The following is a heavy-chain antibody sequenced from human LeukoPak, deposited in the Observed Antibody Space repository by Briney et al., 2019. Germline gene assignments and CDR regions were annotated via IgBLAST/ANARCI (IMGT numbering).Heavy chain of an antibody. J-gene: IGHJ3*02. CDR3: ARGAPLVVITTAAFDI. D-gene: IGHD2-15*01. Sequence: GGSLRLSCEASGFTFSNYYMTWVRQAPGRGLEWVANIRPDGSEKYYVDSVRGRFTISRDNAKNSLYLQMNSLRDEDAAVYYCARGAPLVVITTAAFDIWGQGTMVTVSS. V-gene: IGHV3-7*02. CDR2: IRPDGSEK. CDR1: GFTFSNYY.